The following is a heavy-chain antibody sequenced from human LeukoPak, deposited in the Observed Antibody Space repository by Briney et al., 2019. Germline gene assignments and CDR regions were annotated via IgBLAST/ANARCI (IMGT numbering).Heavy chain of an antibody. CDR2: MNPNSGNT. CDR3: AREGASIDWFDP. J-gene: IGHJ5*02. V-gene: IGHV1-8*02. CDR1: GYTFTSYA. Sequence: ASVKVSCKASGYTFTSYAMNWVRQVTGQGLEWMGWMNPNSGNTGYAQKFQGRVAMTRNTSISTAYMELSSLTSEDTAVYYCAREGASIDWFDPWGQGTLITVSS. D-gene: IGHD3-16*01.